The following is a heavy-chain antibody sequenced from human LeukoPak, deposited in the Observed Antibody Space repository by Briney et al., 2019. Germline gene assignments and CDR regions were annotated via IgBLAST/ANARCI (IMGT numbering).Heavy chain of an antibody. CDR3: ARRGPPFTATLRFDY. D-gene: IGHD2-15*01. CDR2: IYYSGST. J-gene: IGHJ4*02. V-gene: IGHV4-39*01. Sequence: PSETLSLTCTVSGGSISSSSYYWGWIRQPPGKWLEWIGSIYYSGSTYYNPSLKSRVTISVDTSKNQFSLKLSSVTAADTAVYYCARRGPPFTATLRFDYWGQGTLLTVSS. CDR1: GGSISSSSYY.